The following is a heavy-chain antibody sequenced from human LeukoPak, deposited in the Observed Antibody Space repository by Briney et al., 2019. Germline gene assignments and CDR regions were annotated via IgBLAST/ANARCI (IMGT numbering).Heavy chain of an antibody. J-gene: IGHJ4*02. CDR2: INHRGST. CDR1: GGSFSGYY. D-gene: IGHD5-12*01. V-gene: IGHV4-34*01. Sequence: SETLSLTCAVYGGSFSGYYWSWIRQPPGKGLEWIGEINHRGSTNYNPSLKSRVTISVDTSKNQFSLKLSTLTAAAKAVYYCARGLIVATTNDYFDYWGQGTLVTVSS. CDR3: ARGLIVATTNDYFDY.